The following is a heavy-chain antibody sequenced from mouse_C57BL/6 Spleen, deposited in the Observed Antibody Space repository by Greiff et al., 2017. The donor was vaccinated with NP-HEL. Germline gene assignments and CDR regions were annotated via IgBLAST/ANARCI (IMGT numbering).Heavy chain of an antibody. Sequence: VQLQQSGAELARPGASVKLSCKASGYTFTSYGISWVKQRTGQGLEWIGEIYPRSGNTYYNEKLKGKATLTADKSSSTAYMELRSLTSEDSAVYFCAREGYGSSYGYFDYWGQGTTLTVSS. CDR1: GYTFTSYG. CDR3: AREGYGSSYGYFDY. V-gene: IGHV1-81*01. J-gene: IGHJ2*01. D-gene: IGHD1-1*01. CDR2: IYPRSGNT.